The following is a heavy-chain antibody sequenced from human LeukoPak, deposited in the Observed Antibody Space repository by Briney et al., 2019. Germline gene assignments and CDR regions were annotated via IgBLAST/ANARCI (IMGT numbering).Heavy chain of an antibody. J-gene: IGHJ6*03. Sequence: ASVKVSCKASGYTFTSYYMHWVRQAPGQGLEWMGIINPSGGSTSYAQKFQGRVTMTRDTSTSTVYMGLSSLRSEDTAVYYCARDVRDGYNYYYYYYMDVWGKGTTVTISS. CDR2: INPSGGST. CDR3: ARDVRDGYNYYYYYYMDV. CDR1: GYTFTSYY. V-gene: IGHV1-46*01. D-gene: IGHD5-24*01.